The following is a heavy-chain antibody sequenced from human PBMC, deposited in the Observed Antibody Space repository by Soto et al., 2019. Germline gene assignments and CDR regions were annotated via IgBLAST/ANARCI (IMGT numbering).Heavy chain of an antibody. D-gene: IGHD3-10*01. CDR1: GFTFSHYA. V-gene: IGHV3-64D*06. CDR2: ISGNGGST. CDR3: LRDPSGNWLQSTYYYGLDV. Sequence: SLRLSCSGSGFTFSHYAIHWVRQAPGKGLQYISAISGNGGSTYYADSVKGRFTISRDNSKNTLYLQMSSVRPEDTAVYFCLRDPSGNWLQSTYYYGLDVWGQGTTVTVSS. J-gene: IGHJ6*02.